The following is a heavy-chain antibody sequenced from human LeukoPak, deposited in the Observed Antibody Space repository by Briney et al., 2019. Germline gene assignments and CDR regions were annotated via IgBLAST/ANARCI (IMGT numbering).Heavy chain of an antibody. V-gene: IGHV4-34*01. D-gene: IGHD6-19*01. CDR2: INHSGST. CDR1: GGSISSYY. J-gene: IGHJ4*02. CDR3: ARGRLMYSSGWYPLDY. Sequence: SETLSLTCTVSGGSISSYYWSWIRQPPGKGLEWIGEINHSGSTNYNPSLKSRVTISVDTSKNQFSLKLSSVTAADTAVYYCARGRLMYSSGWYPLDYWGQGTLVTVSS.